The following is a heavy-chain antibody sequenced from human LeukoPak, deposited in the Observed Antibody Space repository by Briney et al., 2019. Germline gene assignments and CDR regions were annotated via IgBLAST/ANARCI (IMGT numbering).Heavy chain of an antibody. CDR3: ARGNPPYYFNY. CDR2: INPNGGST. D-gene: IGHD1-14*01. CDR1: GYTFTSYY. V-gene: IGHV1-46*01. Sequence: ASVKVSCKASGYTFTSYYMHWVRQAPGQGLEWMGLINPNGGSTTYAQKFQGRVTMTRDTSTSTVYMNLSSLRSEDPAVYSCARGNPPYYFNYWGQGTLVTVSS. J-gene: IGHJ4*02.